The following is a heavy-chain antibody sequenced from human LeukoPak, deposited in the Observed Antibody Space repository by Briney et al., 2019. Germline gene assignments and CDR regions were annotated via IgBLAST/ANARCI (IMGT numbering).Heavy chain of an antibody. CDR3: ARVRYYDFWNGPSPPYYFDY. J-gene: IGHJ4*02. CDR1: GGSISNYY. D-gene: IGHD3-3*01. Sequence: PSRTLSLTCAVSGGSISNYYWSWIRQPPGKGLEWIGHIYDSGSTNYNPSLKSRVTISVDTSKNQFSLNLSSVTAADTAVYYCARVRYYDFWNGPSPPYYFDYWGQGTLVTVSS. CDR2: IYDSGST. V-gene: IGHV4-59*08.